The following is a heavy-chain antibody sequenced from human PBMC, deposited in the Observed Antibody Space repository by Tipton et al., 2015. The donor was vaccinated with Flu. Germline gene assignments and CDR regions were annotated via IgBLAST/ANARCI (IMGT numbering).Heavy chain of an antibody. D-gene: IGHD3-22*01. J-gene: IGHJ2*01. CDR1: GGSISIDR. V-gene: IGHV4-59*01. Sequence: TLSLTCSVSGGSISIDRWSWIRQFPGRGLGWIGYVYHSVTTDYNPSLKSRVTISVDTSKNQFSLKLSSVTSADTAVYYCAREDFYDVDLLDWYFDLWGRGTLVTVSS. CDR3: AREDFYDVDLLDWYFDL. CDR2: VYHSVTT.